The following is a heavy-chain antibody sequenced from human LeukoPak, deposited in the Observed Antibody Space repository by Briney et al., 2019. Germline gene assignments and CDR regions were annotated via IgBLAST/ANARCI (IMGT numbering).Heavy chain of an antibody. V-gene: IGHV4-39*01. CDR1: GGSISSSSYY. D-gene: IGHD3-22*01. CDR2: IYYSGST. CDR3: ARPTRYYYDSSGYYSRSAFDI. Sequence: SEPLSLTCTVSGGSISSSSYYWGWIRQPPGKGLEWIGSIYYSGSTYYNPSLKSRVTISVDTSKNQFSLKLSSVTAADTAVYYCARPTRYYYDSSGYYSRSAFDIWGQGTMVTVSS. J-gene: IGHJ3*02.